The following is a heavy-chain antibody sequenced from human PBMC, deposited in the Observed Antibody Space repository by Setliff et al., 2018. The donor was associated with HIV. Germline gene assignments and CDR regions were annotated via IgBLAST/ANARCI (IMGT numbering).Heavy chain of an antibody. V-gene: IGHV4-59*01. D-gene: IGHD3-10*01. CDR1: GGSMSSYY. CDR3: GRVGFGELFGAFDI. Sequence: LSLTCTVSGGSMSSYYWSWIRQPPGKGLEWVGYIYYSGSTNYNPSLKSRVSTSVDTSKNQFSLKLSSVTAADTAMYYCGRVGFGELFGAFDIWGQGIMVTVSS. J-gene: IGHJ3*02. CDR2: IYYSGST.